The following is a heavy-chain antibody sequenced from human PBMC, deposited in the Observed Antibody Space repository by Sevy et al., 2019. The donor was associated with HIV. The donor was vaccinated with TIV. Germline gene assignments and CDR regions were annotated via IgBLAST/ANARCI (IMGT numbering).Heavy chain of an antibody. CDR3: ARYYEPGSGVDY. Sequence: GESLKISWKGSGYSFTNYWIAWVRQMPGKGLEWMGIIYAGDSDTRYSPSFQGQVTISADNSIGTAYLQWSSLKASDTAMYYCARYYEPGSGVDYWGQRTQVTVSS. V-gene: IGHV5-51*01. CDR1: GYSFTNYW. CDR2: IYAGDSDT. J-gene: IGHJ4*02. D-gene: IGHD3-22*01.